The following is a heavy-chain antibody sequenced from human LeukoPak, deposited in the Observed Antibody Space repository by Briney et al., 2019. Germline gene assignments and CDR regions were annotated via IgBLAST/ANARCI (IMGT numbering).Heavy chain of an antibody. J-gene: IGHJ4*02. D-gene: IGHD2-15*01. Sequence: GGSLRLSCAASGFTFSSYWMNWVRQAPGKGLEWVANIKQDGSEKYYVDSVKGRFTISRDNAKNSLYLQMNSLRAEDTAVYYCARAIVVVVAATRYFDYWGQGTLVTVSS. CDR1: GFTFSSYW. V-gene: IGHV3-7*01. CDR3: ARAIVVVVAATRYFDY. CDR2: IKQDGSEK.